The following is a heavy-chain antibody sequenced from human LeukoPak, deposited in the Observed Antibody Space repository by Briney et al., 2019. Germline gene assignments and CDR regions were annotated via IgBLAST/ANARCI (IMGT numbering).Heavy chain of an antibody. CDR3: ARGPMFRGFLIRRSKSGYFDF. Sequence: PGGSLRLSCAASGFTFSSYSINWVRQAPGKGLEWVSSISSSSSYISYADSVMGRFTISRDNAKNSLYLQMNSLRADDTAVYYCARGPMFRGFLIRRSKSGYFDFWGQGTLVTVSS. CDR2: ISSSSSYI. J-gene: IGHJ4*02. V-gene: IGHV3-21*01. CDR1: GFTFSSYS. D-gene: IGHD3-10*01.